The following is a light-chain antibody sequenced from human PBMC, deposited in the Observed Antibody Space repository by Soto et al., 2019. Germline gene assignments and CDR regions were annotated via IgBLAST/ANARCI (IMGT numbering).Light chain of an antibody. J-gene: IGKJ1*01. CDR1: QSVNSN. CDR3: QPYNIWLWT. Sequence: EIVMTQSPATLSVSPGERATLSCRASQSVNSNLVWYQQKPGQAPRLLIYGASTRATGIPGRFSGSGYGTEFTLTISSLQSVDFAVYYSQPYNIWLWTFGQGTKVEIK. V-gene: IGKV3-15*01. CDR2: GAS.